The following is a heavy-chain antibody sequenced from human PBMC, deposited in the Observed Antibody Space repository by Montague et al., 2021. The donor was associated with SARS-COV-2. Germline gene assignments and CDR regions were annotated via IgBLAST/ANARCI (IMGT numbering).Heavy chain of an antibody. D-gene: IGHD3-10*01. CDR2: IYNSGST. J-gene: IGHJ5*02. CDR1: GGSISGYY. Sequence: SETLSLTCTVSGGSISGYYWSWFRQSAGKGLEWIGRIYNSGSTSYNPSLKSRVTISIDTSKNQFSLKLSSVTAADTAVYYCARDAGDWFDPWGQGTLVTVSS. CDR3: ARDAGDWFDP. V-gene: IGHV4-4*07.